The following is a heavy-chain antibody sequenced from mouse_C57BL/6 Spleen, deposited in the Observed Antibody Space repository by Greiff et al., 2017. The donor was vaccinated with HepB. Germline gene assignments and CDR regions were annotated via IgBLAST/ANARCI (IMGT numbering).Heavy chain of an antibody. J-gene: IGHJ3*01. CDR1: GYTFTSYW. CDR3: AKTSYGNYDAMDY. CDR2: INPSSGYT. Sequence: QVHVKQSGAELAKPGASVKLSCKASGYTFTSYWMHWAKQRPGQGLEWIGYINPSSGYTKYNQKFKDKATLTADKSSSTAYMQLSSLTYEDSAVYYCAKTSYGNYDAMDYWGQGTLVTVSA. V-gene: IGHV1-7*01. D-gene: IGHD2-10*01.